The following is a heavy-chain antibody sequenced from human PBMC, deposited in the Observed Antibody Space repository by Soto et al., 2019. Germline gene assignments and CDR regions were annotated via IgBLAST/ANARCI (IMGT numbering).Heavy chain of an antibody. CDR1: GGSFSGYY. Sequence: SETLSLTCAVYGGSFSGYYWSWIRQPPGKGLEWIGEINHSGSTNYNPSLKSRVTISVDTSKNQFSLKLSSVTAADTAVYYCARNNGFGELPERYYYYMDVWGKGTTVTVSS. CDR2: INHSGST. V-gene: IGHV4-34*01. D-gene: IGHD3-10*01. J-gene: IGHJ6*03. CDR3: ARNNGFGELPERYYYYMDV.